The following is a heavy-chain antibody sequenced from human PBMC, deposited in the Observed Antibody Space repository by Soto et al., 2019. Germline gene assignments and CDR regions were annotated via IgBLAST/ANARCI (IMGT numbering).Heavy chain of an antibody. CDR3: ITDGTDGRAY. CDR2: ISSSSSTI. D-gene: IGHD6-13*01. J-gene: IGHJ4*02. CDR1: GFTFSSYS. Sequence: GGSLRLSCAAAGFTFSSYSMNWVRQAPGKGLEWVSYISSSSSTIYYATPVKGRFTISRDDSKNTLYLQMNSLKIEDTAVYYCITDGTDGRAYWGQGTQVTVSS. V-gene: IGHV3-48*01.